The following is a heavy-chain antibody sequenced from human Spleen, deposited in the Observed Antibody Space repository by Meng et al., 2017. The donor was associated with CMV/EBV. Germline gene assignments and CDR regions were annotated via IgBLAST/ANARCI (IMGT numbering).Heavy chain of an antibody. CDR1: GDSVSSNSAA. J-gene: IGHJ3*02. V-gene: IGHV6-1*01. CDR2: TYYRSKWNY. Sequence: SQTLSLTCAISGDSVSSNSAAWNWIRQSPSRGLEWLGRTYYRSKWNYDYAVSVKSRITINPDTSKNQFSLQLNSMTPEDSAVYYCARRQWGKGAFDIWGQGTMVTVSS. CDR3: ARRQWGKGAFDI. D-gene: IGHD7-27*01.